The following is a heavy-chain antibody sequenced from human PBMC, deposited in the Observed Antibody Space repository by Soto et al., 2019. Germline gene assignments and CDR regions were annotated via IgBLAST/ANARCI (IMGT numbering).Heavy chain of an antibody. CDR1: GGSISSYC. J-gene: IGHJ4*02. V-gene: IGHV4-59*08. Sequence: SEPLPLTCTVSGGSISSYCWRWIRQPPGKGLEWIGYIYYSGSTNYNPSLKSRVTISVDTSKNQFSLKLSSVTAADTAVYYCARQPCGSGNLLDYWGQGTLVT. CDR2: IYYSGST. CDR3: ARQPCGSGNLLDY. D-gene: IGHD3-10*01.